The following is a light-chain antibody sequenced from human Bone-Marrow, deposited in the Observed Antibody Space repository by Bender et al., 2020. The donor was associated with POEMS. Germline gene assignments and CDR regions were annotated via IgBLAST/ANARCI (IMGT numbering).Light chain of an antibody. CDR2: DVK. Sequence: QSALTQPASVSGSPGQSITVSCTGTRSDIGDYNYVSWYQQHPGTAPKLLIYDVKRRPSGVSLRFSGSKSGSTASLTISGLQAEDEADYYCCSYAGSTSVIFGGGTKLTVL. J-gene: IGLJ2*01. CDR3: CSYAGSTSVI. CDR1: RSDIGDYNY. V-gene: IGLV2-14*03.